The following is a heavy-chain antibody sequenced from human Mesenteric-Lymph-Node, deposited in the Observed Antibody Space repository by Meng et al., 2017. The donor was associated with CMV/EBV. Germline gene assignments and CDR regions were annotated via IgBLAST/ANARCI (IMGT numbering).Heavy chain of an antibody. CDR2: INHSGST. V-gene: IGHV4-34*01. CDR1: GGSFSGYY. J-gene: IGHJ4*02. Sequence: QEHLHQWGAGLLKPSETLSVTCAVYGGSFSGYYWNWIRQSPEKGLEWIGEINHSGSTTYNPSFTSRIIISVDTSTNQISLNMSSVTAADTAVYYCARGSSYDILTGYFDYWGQGALVTVSS. CDR3: ARGSSYDILTGYFDY. D-gene: IGHD3-9*01.